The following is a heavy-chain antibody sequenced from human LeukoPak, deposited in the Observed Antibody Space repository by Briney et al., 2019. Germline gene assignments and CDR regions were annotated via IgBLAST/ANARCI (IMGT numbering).Heavy chain of an antibody. J-gene: IGHJ5*02. D-gene: IGHD2-15*01. CDR3: AREDYCSGGSCLENWFDP. Sequence: GGSLRLSCAASAFILSNYWMHWVRQAPGKGPVWVSRINSDGSNTRYADSVKGRFTISRDNAKNTLYLQMNSLRDEDTAVYYCAREDYCSGGSCLENWFDPWGQGTLVTVSS. CDR1: AFILSNYW. V-gene: IGHV3-74*01. CDR2: INSDGSNT.